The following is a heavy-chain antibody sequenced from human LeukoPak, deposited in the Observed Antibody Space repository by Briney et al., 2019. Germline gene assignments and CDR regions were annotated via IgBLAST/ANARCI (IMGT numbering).Heavy chain of an antibody. CDR2: IRYDGSNK. CDR3: AKGVGSSGYFFDY. V-gene: IGHV3-30*02. J-gene: IGHJ4*02. D-gene: IGHD3-22*01. CDR1: GFTFSSYG. Sequence: GGSLRLSCAASGFTFSSYGMHWVRQAPGKGLEWVAFIRYDGSNKYYADSVKGRFAISRDNSKNTLYLQMNSLRAEDTAVYYCAKGVGSSGYFFDYWGQGTLVTVSS.